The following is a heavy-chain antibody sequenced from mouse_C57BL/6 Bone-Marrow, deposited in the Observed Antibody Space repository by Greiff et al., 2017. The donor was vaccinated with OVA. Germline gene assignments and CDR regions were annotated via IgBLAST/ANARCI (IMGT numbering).Heavy chain of an antibody. CDR1: GFSLTSYG. Sequence: VKLMESGPGLVQPSQSLSITCTVSGFSLTSYGVHWVRQSPGKGLEWLGVIWSGGSTDYNAAFISRLSISKDNSKSQVFFKMNSLQADDTAIYYCARGLLLDVWGTGTTVTVSS. J-gene: IGHJ1*03. CDR3: ARGLLLDV. D-gene: IGHD2-3*01. V-gene: IGHV2-2*01. CDR2: IWSGGST.